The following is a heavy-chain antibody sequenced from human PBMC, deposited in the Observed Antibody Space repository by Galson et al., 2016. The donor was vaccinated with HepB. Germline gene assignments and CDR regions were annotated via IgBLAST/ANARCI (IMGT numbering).Heavy chain of an antibody. CDR1: GDTFISFA. CDR2: INAGSGDT. D-gene: IGHD5-12*01. Sequence: SVKVSCKASGDTFISFAIHWLRQAPGQRLEWMGWINAGSGDTQYSQNFQGRITISRDTSASTEYMELTSLRSEDTAVYYCARRFGYDGYAFDMWGQGTKVSVSS. V-gene: IGHV1-3*01. J-gene: IGHJ3*02. CDR3: ARRFGYDGYAFDM.